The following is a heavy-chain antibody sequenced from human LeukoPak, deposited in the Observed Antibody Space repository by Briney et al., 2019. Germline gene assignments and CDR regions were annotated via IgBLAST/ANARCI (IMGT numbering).Heavy chain of an antibody. CDR2: ISSDGSST. D-gene: IGHD5-12*01. CDR3: ARTAYSDYSLGF. V-gene: IGHV3-74*01. CDR1: GFSFSDYW. J-gene: IGHJ4*02. Sequence: GGSLRLSCAASGFSFSDYWMHWVRQAPGKGLVWVSRISSDGSSTSYADSVKGRFTISRDNAKNTLYLQMNSLRAEDTAVYYCARTAYSDYSLGFWGQGTLVTVSS.